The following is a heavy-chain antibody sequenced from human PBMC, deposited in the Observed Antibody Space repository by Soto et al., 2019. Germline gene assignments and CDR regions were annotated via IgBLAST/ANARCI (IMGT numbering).Heavy chain of an antibody. V-gene: IGHV3-21*01. CDR3: ARRRITDGYFAGPHYDYYGMDV. D-gene: IGHD2-21*02. CDR1: GFTFSSYS. CDR2: ISWSSSYI. Sequence: GGSLRLSCAASGFTFSSYSMSWVRQAPGKGLEWVASISWSSSYILYADSVKGRFTISRDNAKNSLFLQMHSLRADDMAVYYCARRRITDGYFAGPHYDYYGMDVWGQGTTVTVSS. J-gene: IGHJ6*02.